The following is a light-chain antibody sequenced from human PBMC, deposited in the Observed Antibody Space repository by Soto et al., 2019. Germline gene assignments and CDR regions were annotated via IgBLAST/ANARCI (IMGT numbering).Light chain of an antibody. CDR2: GAS. J-gene: IGKJ1*01. CDR1: ERLSSVY. CDR3: QQYNSYSWT. V-gene: IGKV3-20*01. Sequence: EIVLTQSPGTLSLSPGERATLSCRASERLSSVYLAWYQQRPGQPPRLLIYGASNRATGIPDRFSGSGSGTDFTLIINRLEPEDVAIYYCQQYNSYSWTFGQGTKVEIK.